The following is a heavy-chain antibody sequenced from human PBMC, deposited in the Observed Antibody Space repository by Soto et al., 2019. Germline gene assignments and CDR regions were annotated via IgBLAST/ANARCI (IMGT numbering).Heavy chain of an antibody. V-gene: IGHV4-30-4*01. Sequence: QVQLQESGPGLVKPSQTLSLTCSVSGGSVSSGVHYWSWIRQPPGKGLEWIGYVYDTGSTYYNPALESRVTISLDTSKNQFSLKMKSVTASDAAVYYCATESSGSSPLHFDFWGQGALVTVSS. CDR2: VYDTGST. D-gene: IGHD6-19*01. CDR3: ATESSGSSPLHFDF. J-gene: IGHJ4*02. CDR1: GGSVSSGVHY.